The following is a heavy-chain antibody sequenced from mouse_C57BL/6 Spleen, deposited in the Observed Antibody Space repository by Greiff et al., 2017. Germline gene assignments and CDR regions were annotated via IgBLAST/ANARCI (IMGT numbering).Heavy chain of an antibody. CDR2: ISSGSSTI. Sequence: EVQLVESGGGLVKPGGSLKLSCAASGFTFSDYGMHWVRQAPEKGLEWVAYISSGSSTIHYADTVKGRFTISRDNAKNTLFLQMTSLRSEDAAMYDCARNYGSGFYWYFDVWGTGTTVTVSS. V-gene: IGHV5-17*01. D-gene: IGHD1-1*01. CDR3: ARNYGSGFYWYFDV. CDR1: GFTFSDYG. J-gene: IGHJ1*03.